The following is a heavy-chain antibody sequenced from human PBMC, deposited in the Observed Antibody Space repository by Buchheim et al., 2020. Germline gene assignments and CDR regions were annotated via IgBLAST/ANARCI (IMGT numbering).Heavy chain of an antibody. Sequence: QVQLVESGGGVVQPGRSLRLSCAASGFTFSSYGMHWVRQAPGKGLEWVAVISYDGSNKYYADSVKGLFTISRDNSKNTLYLQMNSLRAEDTAVYYCAKDHKRGSYFGYFDLWGRGTL. J-gene: IGHJ2*01. V-gene: IGHV3-30*18. D-gene: IGHD1-26*01. CDR1: GFTFSSYG. CDR2: ISYDGSNK. CDR3: AKDHKRGSYFGYFDL.